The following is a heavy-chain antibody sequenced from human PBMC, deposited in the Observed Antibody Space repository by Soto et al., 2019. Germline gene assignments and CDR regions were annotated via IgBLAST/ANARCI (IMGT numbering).Heavy chain of an antibody. D-gene: IGHD6-19*01. V-gene: IGHV1-18*04. CDR2: ISAYNGNT. CDR3: AGAVAAKNWFDP. Sequence: ASVKVSCKASGYTFTSYGISWVRQAPGQVLEWMGWISAYNGNTNYAQKLQGRVNMTTDTSTSTAYMELRSLRSDDTAVYCCAGAVAAKNWFDPWGQGNLVPVSS. J-gene: IGHJ5*02. CDR1: GYTFTSYG.